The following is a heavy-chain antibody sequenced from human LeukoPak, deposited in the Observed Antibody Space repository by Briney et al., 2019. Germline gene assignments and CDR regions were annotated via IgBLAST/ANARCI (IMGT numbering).Heavy chain of an antibody. Sequence: GASVKVSCKASGYTFTSYAMHWVRQAPGQRLEWMGWINAGNGNTKYSQEFQGRVTITRDTSTSTAYMELSSLRSEDMAVYYCARGGAAPSSYYMDVWGKGTTVTVS. J-gene: IGHJ6*03. CDR3: ARGGAAPSSYYMDV. V-gene: IGHV1-3*03. D-gene: IGHD6-13*01. CDR1: GYTFTSYA. CDR2: INAGNGNT.